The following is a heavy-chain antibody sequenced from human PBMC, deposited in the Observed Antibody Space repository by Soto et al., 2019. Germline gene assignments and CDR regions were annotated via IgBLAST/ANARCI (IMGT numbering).Heavy chain of an antibody. D-gene: IGHD3-16*02. Sequence: GGSLRLSCAASGFTFSSYAMSWVRQAPGKGLELFSAIRGSGGSTYYADSVKGRFTISRDNSKNTLYLHMNSLRAEDTAVYYCAKGGIMITFGGVIAALYYFGYWGQGTLGTVSS. V-gene: IGHV3-23*01. CDR1: GFTFSSYA. CDR2: IRGSGGST. J-gene: IGHJ4*02. CDR3: AKGGIMITFGGVIAALYYFGY.